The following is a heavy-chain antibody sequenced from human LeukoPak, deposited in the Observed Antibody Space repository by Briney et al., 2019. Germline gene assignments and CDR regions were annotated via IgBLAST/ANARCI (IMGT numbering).Heavy chain of an antibody. J-gene: IGHJ4*02. CDR2: ISSSASTI. D-gene: IGHD3-3*01. V-gene: IGHV3-11*01. CDR3: AREGPYDFWSGYFDY. CDR1: GFTFSDYY. Sequence: GGSLRLSCAAYGFTFSDYYMSWIRQAQGKGLEWVSYISSSASTIYYADSVKGRFTISRDNAKNSLYLQMNSLRAEDTAVYYCAREGPYDFWSGYFDYWGQGTLVTVSS.